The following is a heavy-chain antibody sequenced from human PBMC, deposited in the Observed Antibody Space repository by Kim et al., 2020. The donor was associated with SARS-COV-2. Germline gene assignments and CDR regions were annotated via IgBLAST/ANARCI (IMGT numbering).Heavy chain of an antibody. J-gene: IGHJ5*02. D-gene: IGHD3-3*01. CDR3: ARVAYDFWSGSPRGWFDP. CDR1: GGSISSYY. CDR2: IYYSGST. Sequence: SETLSLTCTVSGGSISSYYWSWIRQPPGKGLEWIGYIYYSGSTNYNPSLKSRVTISVDTSKNQFSLKLSYVTAADTAVYYCARVAYDFWSGSPRGWFDPWGQGTLVTVSS. V-gene: IGHV4-59*13.